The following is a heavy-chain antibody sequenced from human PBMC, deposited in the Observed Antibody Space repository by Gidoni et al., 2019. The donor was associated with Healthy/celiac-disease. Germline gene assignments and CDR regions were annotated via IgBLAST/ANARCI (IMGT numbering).Heavy chain of an antibody. CDR2: ILPIFGTA. D-gene: IGHD2-15*01. CDR3: ATFGSAYYYYYGMDV. CDR1: GGTFSSYA. J-gene: IGHJ6*02. Sequence: QVQLVQSGAEVKKPGSSVKVSCKASGGTFSSYASSWVRQAPGQGLEWMGGILPIFGTANYAQKFQGRVTITADESTSTAYMELSSLRSEDTAVYYCATFGSAYYYYYGMDVWGQGTTVTVSS. V-gene: IGHV1-69*01.